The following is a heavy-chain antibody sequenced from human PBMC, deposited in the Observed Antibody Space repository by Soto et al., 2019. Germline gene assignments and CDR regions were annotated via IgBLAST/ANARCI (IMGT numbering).Heavy chain of an antibody. CDR3: AREVGLMIVVPWFDP. CDR2: INHSGST. Sequence: PSETLSLTCAVYGGSFSGYYWSWIRQPPGKGLEWIGEINHSGSTNYNPSLKSRVTISVDTSKNQFSPKLSSVTAADTAVYYCAREVGLMIVVPWFDPWGQGTLVTVSS. D-gene: IGHD3-22*01. J-gene: IGHJ5*02. V-gene: IGHV4-34*01. CDR1: GGSFSGYY.